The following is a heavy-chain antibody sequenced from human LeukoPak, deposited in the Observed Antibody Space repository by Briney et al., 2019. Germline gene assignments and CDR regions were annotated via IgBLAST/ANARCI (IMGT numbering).Heavy chain of an antibody. J-gene: IGHJ4*02. D-gene: IGHD6-19*01. Sequence: GASVKVSCKASGYTFTSYYMHWVRQAPGQGLEWMGIINPSGGSTSYAQKFQGRVTMIRDTSTSTVYMELSSLRSEDTAVYYCARETAVAGTDYWGQGTLVTVSS. CDR2: INPSGGST. CDR1: GYTFTSYY. V-gene: IGHV1-46*01. CDR3: ARETAVAGTDY.